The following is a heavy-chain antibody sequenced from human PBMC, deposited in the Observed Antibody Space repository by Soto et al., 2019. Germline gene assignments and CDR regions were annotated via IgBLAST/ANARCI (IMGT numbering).Heavy chain of an antibody. D-gene: IGHD2-15*01. CDR2: ISSDGSDK. J-gene: IGHJ6*02. Sequence: QVQLVESGGGVVQPGRSLRLSCAASGITFSSYGMHWVRQAPGKGLEWVAVISSDGSDKYYADSVKGRFTISRDNSKNTLYLQMNSLRAEETAVYYGAKDRGSGGGYYYYGMDVWGQGTTVNVSS. CDR1: GITFSSYG. V-gene: IGHV3-30*18. CDR3: AKDRGSGGGYYYYGMDV.